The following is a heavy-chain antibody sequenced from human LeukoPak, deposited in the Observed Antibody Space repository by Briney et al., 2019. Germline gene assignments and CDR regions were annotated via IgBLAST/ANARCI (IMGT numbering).Heavy chain of an antibody. J-gene: IGHJ4*02. CDR1: GFTFGYAW. V-gene: IGHV3-15*01. Sequence: GGSLRLSCAASGFTFGYAWMNWFRQAPGKGLEWVGRFKSKTDGGTTDYGAPVKGRFTISSDDSKNTLYLQMNSLKTEDTAVYYCTTGYFDYWGQGTLVTVSS. CDR3: TTGYFDY. CDR2: FKSKTDGGTT.